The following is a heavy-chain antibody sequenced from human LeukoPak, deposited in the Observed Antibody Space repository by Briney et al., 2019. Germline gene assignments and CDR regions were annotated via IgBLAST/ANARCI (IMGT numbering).Heavy chain of an antibody. Sequence: GGSLRLSCAASGFTFSSYGMHWVRQAPGKGLEWVAVISYDGGNKYYADSVKGRFTISRDNSKNTLYLQMNSLRAEDTAVYYCAKSLDYDILTHLYYWGQGTLVTVSS. D-gene: IGHD3-9*01. V-gene: IGHV3-30*18. J-gene: IGHJ4*02. CDR3: AKSLDYDILTHLYY. CDR2: ISYDGGNK. CDR1: GFTFSSYG.